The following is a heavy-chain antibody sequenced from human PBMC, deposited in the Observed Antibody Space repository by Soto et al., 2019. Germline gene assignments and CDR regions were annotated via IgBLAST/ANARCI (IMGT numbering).Heavy chain of an antibody. Sequence: SQTLSLTCAISGDSVSMNSAAWHLIRQSPSRGLEWLGRTYYRSKWYNDYAVSVKSRISINPDTSKNQFSLQLNSVTPEDTAVYYCARAPGGIDAFDIWGQGTMVTVSS. J-gene: IGHJ3*02. CDR2: TYYRSKWYN. CDR3: ARAPGGIDAFDI. V-gene: IGHV6-1*01. CDR1: GDSVSMNSAA. D-gene: IGHD3-16*01.